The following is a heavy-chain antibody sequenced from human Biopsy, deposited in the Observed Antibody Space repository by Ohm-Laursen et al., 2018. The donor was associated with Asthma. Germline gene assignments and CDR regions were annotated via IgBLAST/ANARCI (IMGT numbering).Heavy chain of an antibody. D-gene: IGHD1-1*01. CDR2: ISKDASTQ. V-gene: IGHV3-30*03. Sequence: SLRLSCVASGFTFSTYGMHWVRQAPGKGLEWVGVISKDASTQDYADSVKGRFTMARDNSKNTLDLQMNSLREEDTAVYYCVRDGTDDAFDIWGQGTVVSVSS. CDR3: VRDGTDDAFDI. J-gene: IGHJ3*02. CDR1: GFTFSTYG.